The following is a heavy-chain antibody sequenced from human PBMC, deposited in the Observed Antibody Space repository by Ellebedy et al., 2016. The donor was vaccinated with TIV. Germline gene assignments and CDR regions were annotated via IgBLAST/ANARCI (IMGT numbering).Heavy chain of an antibody. CDR1: GGSLSSYY. D-gene: IGHD1-14*01. Sequence: MPSETLSLTFTLSGGSLSSYYWSWMRQAPGKALEWIGYIYFGGNTEYNPSLKSRLTMSVDTSKKQFSLILTSVTAADTAVYFCAREGGRSSAFDVWGQGTEVIVST. CDR2: IYFGGNT. V-gene: IGHV4-59*01. J-gene: IGHJ3*01. CDR3: AREGGRSSAFDV.